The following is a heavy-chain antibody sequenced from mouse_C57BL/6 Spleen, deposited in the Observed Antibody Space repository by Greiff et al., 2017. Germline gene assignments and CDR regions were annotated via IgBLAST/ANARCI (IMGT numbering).Heavy chain of an antibody. CDR2: IHPNSGST. Sequence: VQLQQPGAALVKPGASVKLSCKASGYTFTSYWMHWVKQRPGQGLEWIGMIHPNSGSTNYNQKFKSKATLTVDKSSSTAYMQLSSLTSEDSAVYYCARTGGKLGPLYYAMDYWGQGTSVTVSS. D-gene: IGHD4-1*01. CDR3: ARTGGKLGPLYYAMDY. V-gene: IGHV1-64*01. J-gene: IGHJ4*01. CDR1: GYTFTSYW.